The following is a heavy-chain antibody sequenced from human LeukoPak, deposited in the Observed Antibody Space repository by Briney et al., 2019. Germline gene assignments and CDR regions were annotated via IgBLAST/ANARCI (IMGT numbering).Heavy chain of an antibody. CDR2: ISHSGST. CDR3: ASSLTVPFDY. J-gene: IGHJ4*02. CDR1: GGSFSGYY. Sequence: SETLSLTCAVYGGSFSGYYWSWIRQPPGKGLEWIGEISHSGSTNYNPSLKSRVTISVDTSKNQFSLKLSSVTAADTAVYYCASSLTVPFDYWGQGTLVTVSS. D-gene: IGHD2-2*01. V-gene: IGHV4-34*01.